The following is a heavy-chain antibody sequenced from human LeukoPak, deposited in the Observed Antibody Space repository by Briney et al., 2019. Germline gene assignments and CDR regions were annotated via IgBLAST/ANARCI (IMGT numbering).Heavy chain of an antibody. J-gene: IGHJ4*02. V-gene: IGHV4-59*01. Sequence: SETLSLACTVSGGSISSFYWGWTRQPPGKGLEWIGYIYYSGSTNYNPSLKSRVNISVDTSKNQFSLMLSSVTAADTAVYYCARAVSTLYYFDYWGQGTLVTVSS. CDR2: IYYSGST. D-gene: IGHD3-3*02. CDR3: ARAVSTLYYFDY. CDR1: GGSISSFY.